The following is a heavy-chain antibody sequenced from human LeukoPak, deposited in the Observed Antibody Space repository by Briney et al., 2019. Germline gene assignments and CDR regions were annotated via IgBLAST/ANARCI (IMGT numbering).Heavy chain of an antibody. D-gene: IGHD2-15*01. Sequence: SVKVSCKASGYTFTSYGISWVRQAPGQGLEWMGGIIPIFGTANYAQKFQGRVTITADESTSTAYMELSSLRSEDTAVYYCARDHCSGGSCYSGYYYYGMDVWGKGTTVTVSS. CDR1: GYTFTSYG. CDR2: IIPIFGTA. V-gene: IGHV1-69*13. CDR3: ARDHCSGGSCYSGYYYYGMDV. J-gene: IGHJ6*04.